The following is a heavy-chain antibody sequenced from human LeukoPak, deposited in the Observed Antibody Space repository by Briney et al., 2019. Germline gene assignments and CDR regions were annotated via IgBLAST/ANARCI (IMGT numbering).Heavy chain of an antibody. CDR3: ARAVAGTGFDY. V-gene: IGHV3-48*01. Sequence: GGSLRLSCAASGFTFSTYSMNWVRQAPGKGLEWVSYISSSSGTIYYADSVKGRLTISRDNAKNSLYLQMNSLRAGDTAVYYCARAVAGTGFDYWGQGTLVTVSS. D-gene: IGHD6-19*01. CDR1: GFTFSTYS. J-gene: IGHJ4*02. CDR2: ISSSSGTI.